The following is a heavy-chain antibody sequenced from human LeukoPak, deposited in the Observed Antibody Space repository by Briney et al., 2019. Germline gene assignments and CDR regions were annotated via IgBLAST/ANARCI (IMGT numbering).Heavy chain of an antibody. CDR2: ISAYNGNT. CDR1: GYTFTSYG. CDR3: ARSSYDFWSAPLGY. D-gene: IGHD3-3*01. V-gene: IGHV1-18*01. J-gene: IGHJ4*02. Sequence: ASVKVSCKASGYTFTSYGISWVRRAPGQGLEWMGWISAYNGNTNYAQKLQGRVTMTTDTSTSTAYMELRSLRSDDTAVYYCARSSYDFWSAPLGYWGQGTLVTVS.